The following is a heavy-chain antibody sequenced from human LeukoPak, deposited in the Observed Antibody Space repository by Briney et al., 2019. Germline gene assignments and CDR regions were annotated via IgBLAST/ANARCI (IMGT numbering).Heavy chain of an antibody. Sequence: PGGSLRLSCAASGFTFSQYGMNWVRQAPGKGLEWVAVISFDGNDNYYADSVKGRFTISRDNSESDLFLQMNSLRTEDTALYYCAKARLPTNNLYSDSFDSWGQGTLVTVS. V-gene: IGHV3-30*18. CDR2: ISFDGNDN. J-gene: IGHJ3*01. CDR3: AKARLPTNNLYSDSFDS. CDR1: GFTFSQYG. D-gene: IGHD2-8*01.